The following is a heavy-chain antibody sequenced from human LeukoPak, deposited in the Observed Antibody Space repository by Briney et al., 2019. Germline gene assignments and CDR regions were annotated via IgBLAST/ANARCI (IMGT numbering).Heavy chain of an antibody. V-gene: IGHV3-11*01. J-gene: IGHJ4*02. Sequence: GGSLRLSCAASGFTFSNYAMSWVRQAPGKGLEWISYITSSGSTIYYADSVKGRFTISRDNAKNSLYLQMNSLRAEDTAVYFCARDYERRLQSRGSLDYWGQGTLVTVSS. CDR3: ARDYERRLQSRGSLDY. CDR1: GFTFSNYA. D-gene: IGHD5-24*01. CDR2: ITSSGSTI.